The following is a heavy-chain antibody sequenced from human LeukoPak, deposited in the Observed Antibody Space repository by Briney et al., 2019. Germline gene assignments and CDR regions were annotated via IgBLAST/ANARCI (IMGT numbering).Heavy chain of an antibody. CDR1: GGSISSYY. CDR2: IYYSGST. J-gene: IGHJ4*02. V-gene: IGHV4-59*01. Sequence: AETLSLTCTVSGGSISSYYWSWIRQPPGKGLEWIGYIYYSGSTNYNPSLKSRVTISVDTSKNQFSLKLSSVTATDTAVYYCASGGYWGHLDYWGQGTLVTVSS. D-gene: IGHD3-22*01. CDR3: ASGGYWGHLDY.